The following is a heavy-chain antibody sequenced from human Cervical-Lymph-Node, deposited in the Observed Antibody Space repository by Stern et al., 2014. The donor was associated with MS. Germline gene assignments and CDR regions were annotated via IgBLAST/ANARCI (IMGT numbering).Heavy chain of an antibody. Sequence: QVQLAESGAEVKTPGSSVTVSCKTSGGTFTNYAFSWARQAPGPGLEWMGGIIPIYGATNYAQKFQGRVTITADESTNTVYMELSSLRSEDTAVYYCARGLYYDISGYPLDYWGQGTLVTVSS. CDR3: ARGLYYDISGYPLDY. D-gene: IGHD3-22*01. V-gene: IGHV1-69*01. J-gene: IGHJ4*02. CDR2: IIPIYGAT. CDR1: GGTFTNYA.